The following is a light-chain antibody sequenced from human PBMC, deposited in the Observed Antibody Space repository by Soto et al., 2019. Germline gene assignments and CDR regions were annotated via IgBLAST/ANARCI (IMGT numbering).Light chain of an antibody. CDR3: QHYTLYSAP. J-gene: IGKJ5*01. Sequence: RLTQSPSSLSASVGDTVTISCRASQDISTYLAWYQHKPGKAPTLLIFGASSLHNGVPPRFAGSGSGSEFTLTINRLQPDDFATYVCQHYTLYSAPFGQGTRV. V-gene: IGKV1-5*01. CDR2: GAS. CDR1: QDISTY.